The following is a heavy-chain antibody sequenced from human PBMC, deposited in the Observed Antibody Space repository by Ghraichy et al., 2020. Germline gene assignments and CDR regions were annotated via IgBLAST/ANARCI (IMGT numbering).Heavy chain of an antibody. D-gene: IGHD6-19*01. Sequence: SETLSLTCAVYGGSFSDYYWSWIRQPPGKGLEGIGEINHSGSTNYNPSLKSRVTISVDTSKNQFSLKLSSVTASDTAVYYCAASYSSGRFYFDYWGQGTLVTVSS. CDR2: INHSGST. CDR3: AASYSSGRFYFDY. J-gene: IGHJ4*02. CDR1: GGSFSDYY. V-gene: IGHV4-34*01.